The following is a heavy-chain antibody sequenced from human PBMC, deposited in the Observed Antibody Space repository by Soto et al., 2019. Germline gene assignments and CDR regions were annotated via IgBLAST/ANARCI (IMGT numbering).Heavy chain of an antibody. CDR3: ATGTADLLLFDY. CDR1: GYTFTGYY. CDR2: INPNSGGT. J-gene: IGHJ4*02. D-gene: IGHD2-15*01. Sequence: ASVKVSCKASGYTFTGYYMHWVRQALGQGLEWMGWINPNSGGTNYAQKFQGWVTMTRDTSISTAYMELSRLRSDDTAVYYCATGTADLLLFDYWGQGTLVTVSS. V-gene: IGHV1-2*04.